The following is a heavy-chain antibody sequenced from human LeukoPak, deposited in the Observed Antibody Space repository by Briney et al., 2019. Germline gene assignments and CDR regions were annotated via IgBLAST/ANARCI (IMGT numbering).Heavy chain of an antibody. CDR2: ISSSSSLI. CDR1: GFTFSYYS. J-gene: IGHJ6*03. V-gene: IGHV3-21*01. D-gene: IGHD6-13*01. CDR3: AKVDRGDYSSSPVPYYNYYMNV. Sequence: GGSLRLSCAASGFTFSYYSINWVRQAPGRGLEWVSCISSSSSLIFYSDSVRGRFTISRDHAKNLLYLHMNSLRVEDTAVYYCAKVDRGDYSSSPVPYYNYYMNVWGKGTTVTVSS.